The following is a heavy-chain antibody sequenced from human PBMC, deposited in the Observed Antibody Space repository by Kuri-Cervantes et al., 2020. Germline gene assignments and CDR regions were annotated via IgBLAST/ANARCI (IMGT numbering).Heavy chain of an antibody. D-gene: IGHD6-19*01. CDR1: GFTCSNAW. CDR3: TTERPPGYSSGWYGFYFDY. V-gene: IGHV3-15*01. CDR2: IKSKSDGGTT. Sequence: GGSLRLSCAASGFTCSNAWMSWVRQAPGKGLEWVVRIKSKSDGGTTDYAAPVKGRFTISRDDSKNTLYLQVNSLKTEDTAVYYCTTERPPGYSSGWYGFYFDYWGQGTLVTVSS. J-gene: IGHJ4*02.